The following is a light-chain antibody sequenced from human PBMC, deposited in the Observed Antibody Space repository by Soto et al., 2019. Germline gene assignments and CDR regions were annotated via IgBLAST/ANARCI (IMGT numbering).Light chain of an antibody. J-gene: IGLJ2*01. CDR3: SSYTTTSAVA. Sequence: QSALTQPASVSGSPGQWITISCTGTSSDVGGYNYVSWYQQHPGKAPKLMIYDVTNRPSGVSYRFSGSKSGNTASLTISGLQAEDGADYYCSSYTTTSAVAFGGGTKVTVL. CDR1: SSDVGGYNY. V-gene: IGLV2-14*03. CDR2: DVT.